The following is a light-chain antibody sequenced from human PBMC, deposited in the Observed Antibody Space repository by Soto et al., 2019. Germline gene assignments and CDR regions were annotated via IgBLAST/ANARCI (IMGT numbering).Light chain of an antibody. Sequence: QSVLTQPASVSGSPGQSITISCTGTSSDVGGYNYVSWYQQHPGKAPKLMIYDVSNRPSGVSNRFSGSKSGNTASLTISGLQAEDEADYYCRSYTSSSPLVFGTGTKLTVL. CDR1: SSDVGGYNY. V-gene: IGLV2-14*01. J-gene: IGLJ1*01. CDR2: DVS. CDR3: RSYTSSSPLV.